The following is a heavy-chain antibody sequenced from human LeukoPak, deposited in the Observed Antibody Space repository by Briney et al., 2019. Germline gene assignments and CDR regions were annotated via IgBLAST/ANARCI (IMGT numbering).Heavy chain of an antibody. J-gene: IGHJ3*02. V-gene: IGHV1-46*01. CDR1: GYTFTSNY. D-gene: IGHD1-26*01. CDR2: ISPSGGST. Sequence: ASVKVSCKAFGYTFTSNYMHWVRQAPGQGPEWMGVISPSGGSTTYAQKFQGRVTLTRDMSTSTDYLELSSLRSEDTAVYYCARERETRYSGSYGAFDIWGQGTMVTVSS. CDR3: ARERETRYSGSYGAFDI.